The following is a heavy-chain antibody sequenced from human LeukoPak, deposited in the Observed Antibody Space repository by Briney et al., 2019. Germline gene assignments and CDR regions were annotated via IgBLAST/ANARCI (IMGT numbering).Heavy chain of an antibody. CDR2: IFHSGNT. CDR3: ARTYYDSWGYYEVTY. J-gene: IGHJ4*02. V-gene: IGHV4-59*01. CDR1: GGSMNSYY. D-gene: IGHD3-22*01. Sequence: PSETLSLTCIVSGGSMNSYYWSWIRQPPGKGLEWIGHIFHSGNTNDNPSLKSRVTISVDPSKNQFSLRLRSVTAADTAVYYCARTYYDSWGYYEVTYWGQGTLVTVSS.